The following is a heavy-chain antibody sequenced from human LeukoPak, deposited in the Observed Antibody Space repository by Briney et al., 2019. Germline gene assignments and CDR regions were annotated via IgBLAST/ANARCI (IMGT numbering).Heavy chain of an antibody. CDR2: IYSGGST. J-gene: IGHJ6*02. Sequence: GGSLRLSCAASGFTVSSNYMSWVRQAPGKGLEWVSVIYSGGSTYYADSVKGRFTISRGNSKNTLYLQMNSLRAEDTAVYYCAITIVATNQYYYYGMDVWGQGTTVTVSS. CDR3: AITIVATNQYYYYGMDV. D-gene: IGHD5-12*01. V-gene: IGHV3-53*01. CDR1: GFTVSSNY.